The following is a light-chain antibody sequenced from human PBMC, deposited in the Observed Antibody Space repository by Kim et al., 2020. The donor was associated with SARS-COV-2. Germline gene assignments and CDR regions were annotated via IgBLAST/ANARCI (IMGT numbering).Light chain of an antibody. CDR3: CSYAISSTYV. J-gene: IGLJ1*01. Sequence: QSALTQPASVSGSPGQSITISCTGTSSDVGSYNVVSWYQQHPGKAPKLMIFEVTKRPSGVSNRFSGSKSGNTASLTISGLQAEDEADYYCCSYAISSTYVFGTGTKVTVL. CDR1: SSDVGSYNV. CDR2: EVT. V-gene: IGLV2-23*02.